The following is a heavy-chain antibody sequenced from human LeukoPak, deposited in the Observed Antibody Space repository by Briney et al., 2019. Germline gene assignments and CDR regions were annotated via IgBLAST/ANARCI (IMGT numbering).Heavy chain of an antibody. Sequence: GGSLRLSCAASGFTFSNYWMSWVRQAPGKGLEWVANIKEDGSEKDYVDSVKGRFTISRDNAKNSMYLQMNSLRAEDTAVYYCARDRVRGDYGVDYWGQGTLVTVAS. V-gene: IGHV3-7*04. CDR2: IKEDGSEK. CDR3: ARDRVRGDYGVDY. J-gene: IGHJ4*02. CDR1: GFTFSNYW. D-gene: IGHD4-17*01.